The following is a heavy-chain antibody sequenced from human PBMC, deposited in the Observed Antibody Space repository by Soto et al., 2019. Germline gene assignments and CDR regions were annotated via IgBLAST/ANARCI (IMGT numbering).Heavy chain of an antibody. D-gene: IGHD3-16*01. CDR1: GFTFRSFV. V-gene: IGHV3-30*19. CDR3: ARWGTTGGLDV. CDR2: TSYDGSNT. Sequence: QVPLVESGGGVVQPGTSLRLSCVGSGFTFRSFVIHWVRQAPGKGLEWVALTSYDGSNTYYDVSVKGRFTISRDNSRNTVDLQMDSLRLGDTALYYCARWGTTGGLDVWGQGTLVSVSS. J-gene: IGHJ4*02.